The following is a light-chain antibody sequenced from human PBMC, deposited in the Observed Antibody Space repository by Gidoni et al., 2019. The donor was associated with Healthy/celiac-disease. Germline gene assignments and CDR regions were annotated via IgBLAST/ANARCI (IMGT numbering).Light chain of an antibody. V-gene: IGLV1-44*01. CDR2: SNN. CDR3: AAWDDSLFVV. Sequence: QSVLTQPPSASGTPGQRVTISCSGSSSNIGSSTVNWYQQLPGTAPKLLIYSNNQRPSGVPDRFSGSKSGTSASLAISGLQSEDEADYYCAAWDDSLFVVFGGGTKLTVL. J-gene: IGLJ2*01. CDR1: SSNIGSST.